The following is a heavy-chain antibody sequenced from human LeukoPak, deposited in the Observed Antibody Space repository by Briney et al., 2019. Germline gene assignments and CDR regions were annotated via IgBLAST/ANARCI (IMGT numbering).Heavy chain of an antibody. CDR1: GFTFSSSW. CDR2: INSDGSST. CDR3: AKDDNYIRFLS. J-gene: IGHJ5*02. V-gene: IGHV3-74*01. D-gene: IGHD3-16*01. Sequence: PGGSLRLSCAASGFTFSSSWMHWVRQAPGKGLVWVSRINSDGSSTSYADSVKGRFTISRDNAKNTLYLQMNSLRAEDTAVYYCAKDDNYIRFLSWGQGTLVTVSS.